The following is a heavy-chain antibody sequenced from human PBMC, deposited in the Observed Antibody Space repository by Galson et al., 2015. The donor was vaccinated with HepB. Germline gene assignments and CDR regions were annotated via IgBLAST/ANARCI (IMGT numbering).Heavy chain of an antibody. V-gene: IGHV3-23*01. CDR3: AKDIATTLTTPDY. CDR1: GFTFSSYA. J-gene: IGHJ4*02. Sequence: SLRLSCVASGFTFSSYAMSWVRQAPGKGLEWVSGLSASGGTTYYADSAKGRFTISRDKSKNTLYLQMKSLRAEDTAVYYCAKDIATTLTTPDYWGQGTLVTVSS. CDR2: LSASGGTT. D-gene: IGHD4-11*01.